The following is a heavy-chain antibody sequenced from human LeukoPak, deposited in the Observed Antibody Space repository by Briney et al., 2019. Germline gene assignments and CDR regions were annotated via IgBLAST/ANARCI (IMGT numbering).Heavy chain of an antibody. D-gene: IGHD3-10*01. V-gene: IGHV3-74*01. CDR3: ARDRVLGSGSSDI. J-gene: IGHJ4*02. CDR1: GFTFSSSW. Sequence: PGGSLRLSCAASGFTFSSSWMHWVPQAPGKGLVWVSRIHSAGSYTNYADSVTGRFTISRDNAKNALYLEMSSLRAEDTGVYYCARDRVLGSGSSDIWGQGTLVTVSS. CDR2: IHSAGSYT.